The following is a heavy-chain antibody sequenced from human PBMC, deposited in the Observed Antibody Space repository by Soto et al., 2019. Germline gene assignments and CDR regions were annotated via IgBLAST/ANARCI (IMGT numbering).Heavy chain of an antibody. CDR3: AKDATGSSSLWFVG. Sequence: TLRLTCGVSGGTFAGCALRCVRQAPAGGLEWVSGISWNSGGIGYAASVKGRFTISRDNAKNSLYLQMNSLRAEDTALYYCAKDATGSSSLWFVGWGQGTLVTVSS. CDR1: GGTFAGCA. V-gene: IGHV3-9*01. D-gene: IGHD3-10*01. CDR2: ISWNSGGI. J-gene: IGHJ4*02.